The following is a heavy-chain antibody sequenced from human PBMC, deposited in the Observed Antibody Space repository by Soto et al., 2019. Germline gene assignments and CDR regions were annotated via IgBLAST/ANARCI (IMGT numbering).Heavy chain of an antibody. D-gene: IGHD5-12*01. CDR3: ARAEWLQNAFDI. J-gene: IGHJ3*02. CDR2: IYSDGSNK. Sequence: PGGSLRLSCAASGFTVSSNYMTWVRQAPGKGLEWVSAIYSDGSNKYYADSVKGRFTISRDNSKNTLYLQMNSLRAEHTAVYYCARAEWLQNAFDIWGQGTMVTVSS. CDR1: GFTVSSNY. V-gene: IGHV3-66*01.